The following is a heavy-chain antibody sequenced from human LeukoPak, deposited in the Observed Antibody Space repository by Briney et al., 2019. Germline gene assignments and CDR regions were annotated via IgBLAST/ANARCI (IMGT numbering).Heavy chain of an antibody. CDR2: ISSSGSTI. CDR3: ARGRDGYNLDAFDI. CDR1: GFTFSDYY. J-gene: IGHJ3*02. V-gene: IGHV3-11*01. D-gene: IGHD5-24*01. Sequence: GGSLRLSCAASGFTFSDYYMSWIRQAPGKGLEWVSYISSSGSTICYADSVKGRFTISRDNAKNSLYLQMNSLRAEDTAVYYCARGRDGYNLDAFDIWGQGTMVTVSS.